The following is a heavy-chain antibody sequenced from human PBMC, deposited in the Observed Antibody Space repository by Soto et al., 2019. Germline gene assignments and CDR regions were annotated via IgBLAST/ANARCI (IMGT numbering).Heavy chain of an antibody. CDR3: ARNRVVVTAVYFEY. J-gene: IGHJ4*02. CDR1: GGSISSGDYY. D-gene: IGHD2-21*02. CDR2: IYYSGST. V-gene: IGHV4-30-4*01. Sequence: PSETLSLTCTVSGGSISSGDYYWSWIRQPPGKGLEWIGYIYYSGSTYYNPSLKSRVTISVDTSKNQFSLKLSSVTAADTAVYYCARNRVVVTAVYFEYWGQGTLVTVSS.